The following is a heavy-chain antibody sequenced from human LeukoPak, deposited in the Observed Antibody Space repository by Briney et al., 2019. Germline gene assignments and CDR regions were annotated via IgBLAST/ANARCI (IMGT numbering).Heavy chain of an antibody. V-gene: IGHV1-2*02. Sequence: ASVKVSCKASGYTFTGYYMHWARQAPGQGLEWMGWINPNSGGTNYAQKFQGRVTMTRDTSTSTAYMELRSLRSDDTAVYYCARDRRDNWFDPWGQGTLVTVSS. CDR3: ARDRRDNWFDP. J-gene: IGHJ5*02. CDR2: INPNSGGT. CDR1: GYTFTGYY.